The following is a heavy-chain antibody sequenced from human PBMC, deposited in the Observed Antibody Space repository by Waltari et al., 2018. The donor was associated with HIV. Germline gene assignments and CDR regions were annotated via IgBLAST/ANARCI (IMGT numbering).Heavy chain of an antibody. CDR3: ARDYSPDY. D-gene: IGHD6-13*01. V-gene: IGHV3-23*01. CDR2: ISGSGGGT. CDR1: GFTFSSYG. J-gene: IGHJ4*02. Sequence: EVQLLESGGGLVQPGGSLRLSCAASGFTFSSYGLTWVRQAPGKGLEWVSAISGSGGGTYYVDSVKGRFTISRDNSKNTLYLQMNSLRAEDTALYYCARDYSPDYWGQGTLVTVSS.